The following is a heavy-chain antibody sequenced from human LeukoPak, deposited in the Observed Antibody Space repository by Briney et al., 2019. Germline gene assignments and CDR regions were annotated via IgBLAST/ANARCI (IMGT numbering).Heavy chain of an antibody. V-gene: IGHV3-74*03. Sequence: GGSLRLSCAASGFAFSVAWMHWVRQAPGKGLVWVSVIRSDGSGTAYADAVKGRFTISRDDAKNTVYLQMNSLRDEDTAVYYCAKDYFGSLEYWGQGTLVTVSS. CDR2: IRSDGSGT. CDR1: GFAFSVAW. D-gene: IGHD2/OR15-2a*01. CDR3: AKDYFGSLEY. J-gene: IGHJ4*02.